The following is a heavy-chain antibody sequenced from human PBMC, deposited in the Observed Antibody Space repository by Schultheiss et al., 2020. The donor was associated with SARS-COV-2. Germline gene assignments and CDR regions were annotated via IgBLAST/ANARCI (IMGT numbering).Heavy chain of an antibody. V-gene: IGHV3-30*03. CDR3: ARAQMKYQLLYSWFDY. CDR2: ISYDGSNK. Sequence: GGSLRLSCAASGFTFSSYGMHWVRQAPGKGLEWVAVISYDGSNKYYADSVKGRFTISRDNSKNTLYLQMNSLRAEDTAVYYCARAQMKYQLLYSWFDYWGQGTLVTVSS. J-gene: IGHJ4*02. D-gene: IGHD2-2*02. CDR1: GFTFSSYG.